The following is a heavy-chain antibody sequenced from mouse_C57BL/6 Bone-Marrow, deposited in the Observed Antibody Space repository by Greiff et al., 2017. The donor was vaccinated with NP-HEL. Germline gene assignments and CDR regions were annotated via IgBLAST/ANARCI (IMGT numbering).Heavy chain of an antibody. Sequence: QVQLQQPGAELVKPGASVKLSCKASGYTFTSYWMHWVKQRPGQGLVWIGMIHPNSGSTNYNEKFKSKATLTVDKSSSTAYMQLSSLTSEDSAVYYCAISYGNYLAWFAYWGQGTLVTVSA. D-gene: IGHD2-1*01. J-gene: IGHJ3*01. V-gene: IGHV1-64*01. CDR3: AISYGNYLAWFAY. CDR2: IHPNSGST. CDR1: GYTFTSYW.